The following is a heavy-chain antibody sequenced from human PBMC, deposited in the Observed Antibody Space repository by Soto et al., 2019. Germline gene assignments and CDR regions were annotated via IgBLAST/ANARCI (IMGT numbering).Heavy chain of an antibody. Sequence: GESLKISCKGSVYSFTSYWISWVRQMPGKGLEWMGRIDPSDSYTNYSPSFQGHVTISADKSISTAYLQWSSLKASDTAMYYCASLLDCSSTSCYAFDIWGQGTMVTVSS. J-gene: IGHJ3*02. D-gene: IGHD2-2*01. CDR3: ASLLDCSSTSCYAFDI. CDR2: IDPSDSYT. CDR1: VYSFTSYW. V-gene: IGHV5-10-1*01.